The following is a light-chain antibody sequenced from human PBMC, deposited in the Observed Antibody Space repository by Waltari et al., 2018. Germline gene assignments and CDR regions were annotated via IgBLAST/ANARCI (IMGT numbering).Light chain of an antibody. Sequence: QSALTQPASVSGSPGHSITISCTGTSSDVGSYNYVSWYQQHPGKAPKLMIYDVTNRPSGVFDRFAGSKSGNTASLTISGLQAEDEAHYYCSSYTITDTPVFGGGTKVTVL. J-gene: IGLJ3*02. V-gene: IGLV2-14*03. CDR1: SSDVGSYNY. CDR2: DVT. CDR3: SSYTITDTPV.